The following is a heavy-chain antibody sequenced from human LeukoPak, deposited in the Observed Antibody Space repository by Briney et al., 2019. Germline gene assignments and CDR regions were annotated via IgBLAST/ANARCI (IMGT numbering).Heavy chain of an antibody. CDR3: ARRAVAGRNFVY. Sequence: TPSETLSLTCTVSGGSISSSSYYWGWIRQPPGKGLEWIGSIYYSGSTYYNPSLKSRVTISVDTSKNQFSLKLSSVTAADTAVYYCARRAVAGRNFVYWGQGTLVTVSS. CDR2: IYYSGST. J-gene: IGHJ4*02. CDR1: GGSISSSSYY. D-gene: IGHD6-19*01. V-gene: IGHV4-39*01.